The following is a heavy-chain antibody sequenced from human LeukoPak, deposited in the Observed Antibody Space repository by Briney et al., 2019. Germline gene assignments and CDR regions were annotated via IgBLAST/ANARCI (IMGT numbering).Heavy chain of an antibody. CDR3: ARYGSAWYDDS. V-gene: IGHV6-1*01. Sequence: SQTLSLTCAISGDSVSSNSAAWIWIRQSPSRGLEWLGRTYYRSKWYSDYGVSVRGRIIINPDTSKNHFYLQLNSVTPEDTAVYYCARYGSAWYDDSWGQGTLVTVSS. D-gene: IGHD6-19*01. CDR2: TYYRSKWYS. CDR1: GDSVSSNSAA. J-gene: IGHJ4*02.